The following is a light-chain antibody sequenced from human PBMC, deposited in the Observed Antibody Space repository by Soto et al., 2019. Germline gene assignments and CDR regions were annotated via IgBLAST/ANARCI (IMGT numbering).Light chain of an antibody. CDR2: EVS. J-gene: IGLJ2*01. CDR3: SSYAGSNRVV. CDR1: SSDVGGYNY. V-gene: IGLV2-8*01. Sequence: QSALTQPPSASGSPGQSVTISCTGTSSDVGGYNYVSWYQQHPGKAPKLMIYEVSKRPSGVPDRFSGSKSGNTASLTVCGLQAEDEADYYCSSYAGSNRVVFGGGTKLTVL.